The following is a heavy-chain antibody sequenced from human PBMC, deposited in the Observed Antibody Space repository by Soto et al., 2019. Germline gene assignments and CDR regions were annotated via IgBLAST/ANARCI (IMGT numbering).Heavy chain of an antibody. J-gene: IGHJ6*02. D-gene: IGHD4-4*01. CDR1: EFTFSNYA. CDR3: AREYILTNYYYYGMDV. CDR2: ISDNGGTT. Sequence: PGGSLRLSCAASEFTFSNYAMSWVRQAPGKGLEWVSSISDNGGTTYYADSVKGRFTISRDNSKNTLCLQMNSLRAEDTAVYYCAREYILTNYYYYGMDVWGQGTTVTVSS. V-gene: IGHV3-23*01.